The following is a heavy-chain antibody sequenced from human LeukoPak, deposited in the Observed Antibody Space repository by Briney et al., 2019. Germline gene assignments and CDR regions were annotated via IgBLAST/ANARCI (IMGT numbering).Heavy chain of an antibody. CDR1: GFTFTSYA. D-gene: IGHD3-22*01. Sequence: GGSLRLSCAASGFTFTSYAMSWVRQAPGKGREWVSGISGSGGRTYYADSVKGRFTISRDNSKNTLYLQMNSLRAEDTAVYYCAKSGGYYYDSSGYSSYYYYGMDVWGQGTTVTVSS. J-gene: IGHJ6*02. CDR3: AKSGGYYYDSSGYSSYYYYGMDV. V-gene: IGHV3-23*01. CDR2: ISGSGGRT.